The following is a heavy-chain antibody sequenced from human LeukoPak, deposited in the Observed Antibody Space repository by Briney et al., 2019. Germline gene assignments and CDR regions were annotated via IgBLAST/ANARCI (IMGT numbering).Heavy chain of an antibody. D-gene: IGHD2-2*02. V-gene: IGHV3-23*01. CDR2: ISGSGGST. J-gene: IGHJ6*02. CDR1: GFIFSSFS. CDR3: AKVGCSSTSCYTGHYYYGMDV. Sequence: GGSLRLSCAASGFIFSSFSMNWVRQAPGKGLEWVSAISGSGGSTYYADSVKGRFTISRDNSKNTLYLQMNSLRAEDTAVYYCAKVGCSSTSCYTGHYYYGMDVWGQGTTVTVSS.